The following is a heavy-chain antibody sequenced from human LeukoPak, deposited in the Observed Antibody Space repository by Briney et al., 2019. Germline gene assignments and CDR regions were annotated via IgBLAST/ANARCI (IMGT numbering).Heavy chain of an antibody. J-gene: IGHJ4*02. D-gene: IGHD2-8*02. CDR1: GYTFTGYY. CDR2: INPNSGGT. V-gene: IGHV1-2*02. Sequence: GASVKVSCKASGYTFTGYYMHWVRQAPGQGLEWMGWINPNSGGTNYAQKFQGRVTMTRDTSISTAYMELSRLRSDDTAVYYCARSDVVYAIGNFDYWGQGTLVTVSS. CDR3: ARSDVVYAIGNFDY.